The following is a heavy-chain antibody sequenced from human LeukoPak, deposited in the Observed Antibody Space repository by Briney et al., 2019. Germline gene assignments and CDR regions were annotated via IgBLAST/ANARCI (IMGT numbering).Heavy chain of an antibody. J-gene: IGHJ3*02. CDR3: ATIGGYDSSGQQPDAFDI. CDR1: GGTFNNFA. V-gene: IGHV1-69*13. Sequence: SVKVSCKVSGGTFNNFALSWVRQAPGQGLEWVGGTIRVSGTTKYAQNLQGRVKVTADGSTSTAYMELSRLRSDDTAVYYCATIGGYDSSGQQPDAFDIWGQGTMVTVSS. CDR2: TIRVSGTT. D-gene: IGHD3-22*01.